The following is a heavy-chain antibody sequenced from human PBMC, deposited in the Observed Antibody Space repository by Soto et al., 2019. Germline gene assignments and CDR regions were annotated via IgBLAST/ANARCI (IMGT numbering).Heavy chain of an antibody. CDR1: GYSFTSYW. D-gene: IGHD3-3*01. CDR3: ARHRYYDFWSGYPHSYYYYGMDV. Sequence: GESLKISCQGSGYSFTSYWIGWVRQMPGKGLEWMGIIYPGDSDTRYSPSFQGQVTISADKSISTAYLQWSSLKASDTAMYYCARHRYYDFWSGYPHSYYYYGMDVWGQGTTVTVS. J-gene: IGHJ6*02. CDR2: IYPGDSDT. V-gene: IGHV5-51*01.